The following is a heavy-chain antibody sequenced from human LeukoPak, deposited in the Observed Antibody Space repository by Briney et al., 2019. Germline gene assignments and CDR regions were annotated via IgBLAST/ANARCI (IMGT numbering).Heavy chain of an antibody. D-gene: IGHD2-15*01. CDR1: GYTFTGYY. J-gene: IGHJ3*02. CDR2: INPNSGGT. CDR3: ARDRGYCSGGSCFDAFDI. V-gene: IGHV1-2*02. Sequence: GSVKVSCKASGYTFTGYYMHWVRQAPGQGLEWMGWINPNSGGTNYAQKFQGRVTMTRDTSISTAYMELSRLRSDDTAVYYCARDRGYCSGGSCFDAFDIWGQGTMVTVSS.